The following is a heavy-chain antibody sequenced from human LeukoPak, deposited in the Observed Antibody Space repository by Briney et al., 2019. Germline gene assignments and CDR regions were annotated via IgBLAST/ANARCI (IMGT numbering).Heavy chain of an antibody. V-gene: IGHV3-7*01. Sequence: GGSLRLSCAVSGFTFTNYWMTWVRQAPGKGLEWVANINQDETEKFYVDSVVGRFTISRDNGKNFLYLQMNSLRAEDTAVYYCARGGPAAGRFDYWGQGTLVTVSS. D-gene: IGHD6-13*01. CDR3: ARGGPAAGRFDY. J-gene: IGHJ4*02. CDR2: INQDETEK. CDR1: GFTFTNYW.